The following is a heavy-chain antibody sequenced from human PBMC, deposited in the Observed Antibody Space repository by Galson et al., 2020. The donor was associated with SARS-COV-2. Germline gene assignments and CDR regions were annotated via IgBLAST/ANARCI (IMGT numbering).Heavy chain of an antibody. CDR3: ASAPSDYFGMDV. V-gene: IGHV3-74*03. J-gene: IGHJ6*02. D-gene: IGHD3-3*01. CDR2: IKRDGSST. Sequence: GESLTISCAASGFTFSTYVMHWVRQVPGKGLVWVSRIKRDGSSTTYADSVKGRFTISRDNAKNTLYLQMNSLRVEDTAVYYCASAPSDYFGMDVWGQGTTVTVSS. CDR1: GFTFSTYV.